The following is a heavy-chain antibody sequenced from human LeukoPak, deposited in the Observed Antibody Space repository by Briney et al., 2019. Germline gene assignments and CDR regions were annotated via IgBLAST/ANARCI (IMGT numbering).Heavy chain of an antibody. Sequence: GGSLILSCAASGFTFSNYAMSWVRQAPGKGLEWVSAISGRGGSTYHADSVKGRFTISRDNSKNTLYLQMNSLRAEDTAVYYCAKGRAYYGSGSEGFDIWGQGTMVTVSS. CDR2: ISGRGGST. J-gene: IGHJ3*02. CDR1: GFTFSNYA. V-gene: IGHV3-23*01. CDR3: AKGRAYYGSGSEGFDI. D-gene: IGHD3-10*01.